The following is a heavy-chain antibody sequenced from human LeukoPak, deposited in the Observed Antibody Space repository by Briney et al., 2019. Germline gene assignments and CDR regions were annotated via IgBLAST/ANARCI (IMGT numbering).Heavy chain of an antibody. CDR3: AKDHGIAVAPDGMDV. CDR2: ISGSGGST. Sequence: GGSLRLSCAASGSTFSSYAMSWVRQAPGKGLEWVSAISGSGGSTYYADSVKGRFTISRDNSKNTLYLQMNSLRAEDTAVYYCAKDHGIAVAPDGMDVWGEGTTVTVSS. CDR1: GSTFSSYA. J-gene: IGHJ6*04. V-gene: IGHV3-23*01. D-gene: IGHD6-19*01.